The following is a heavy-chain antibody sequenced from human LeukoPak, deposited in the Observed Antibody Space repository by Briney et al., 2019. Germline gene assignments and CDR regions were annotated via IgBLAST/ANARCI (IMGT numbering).Heavy chain of an antibody. CDR3: ARNLKYCSSTSCYHGSFDY. CDR2: MYYSGST. CDR1: GGSISSSSYY. D-gene: IGHD2-2*01. J-gene: IGHJ4*02. V-gene: IGHV4-39*01. Sequence: SETLSHTCTVSGGSISSSSYYWGWIRQPRGKGLEWIESMYYSGSTYYNQSLKSRFTISVETAKNQFSLKLSSVTAADTAVYYCARNLKYCSSTSCYHGSFDYWGQGTLVTVSS.